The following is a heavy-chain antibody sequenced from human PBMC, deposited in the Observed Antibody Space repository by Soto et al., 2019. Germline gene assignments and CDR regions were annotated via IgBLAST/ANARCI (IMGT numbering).Heavy chain of an antibody. Sequence: QVQLVQSGAVVSKPGASVKVSCKASGYTFTSYGIIWVRQAPGQGLEWMGWISTYNGDTHYTEKLQDRVTMTRDTSTNTAYMELRSLRSDDTAVYYCARSNGVAAAGPPFDYWGQGTLVTVSS. J-gene: IGHJ4*02. D-gene: IGHD6-13*01. CDR1: GYTFTSYG. V-gene: IGHV1-18*01. CDR3: ARSNGVAAAGPPFDY. CDR2: ISTYNGDT.